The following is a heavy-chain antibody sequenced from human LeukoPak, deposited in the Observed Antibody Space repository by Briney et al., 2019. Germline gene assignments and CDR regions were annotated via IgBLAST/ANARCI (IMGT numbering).Heavy chain of an antibody. CDR1: GGSISSGGYY. CDR2: IYYSGST. CDR3: ARGFGTTIFGVVPAY. J-gene: IGHJ4*02. V-gene: IGHV4-31*03. D-gene: IGHD3-3*01. Sequence: PSETLSLTCTVSGGSISSGGYYWSWIRQHPGKGLEWIGYIYYSGSTYYNPSLKSRVTISVDTSKNQFSLKLSSVTAADTAVYYCARGFGTTIFGVVPAYWGQGTLVTVSS.